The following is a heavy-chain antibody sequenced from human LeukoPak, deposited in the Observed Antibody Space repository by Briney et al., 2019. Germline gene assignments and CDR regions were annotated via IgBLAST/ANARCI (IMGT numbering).Heavy chain of an antibody. J-gene: IGHJ6*02. V-gene: IGHV3-33*01. Sequence: EGSLRLSCAASGFTFSSYGMHWVRQAPGKGLEWVAVIWYGGSNKYYADSVKGRFTISRDNSKNTLYLQMNSLRAEDTAVYYCARDLRPSSGWYSYYYYYGMDVWGQGTTVTVSS. CDR1: GFTFSSYG. CDR3: ARDLRPSSGWYSYYYYYGMDV. D-gene: IGHD6-19*01. CDR2: IWYGGSNK.